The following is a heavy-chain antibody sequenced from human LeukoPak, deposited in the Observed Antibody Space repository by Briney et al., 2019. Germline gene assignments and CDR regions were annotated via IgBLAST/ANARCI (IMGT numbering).Heavy chain of an antibody. CDR1: GFPFSTYN. CDR2: ITSSSDTK. CDR3: EREIMGGTFDY. J-gene: IGHJ4*02. D-gene: IGHD1-26*01. V-gene: IGHV3-21*01. Sequence: GDSLRLSCAASGFPFSTYNVNWVRQATEKGLECVSSITSSSDTKYYADSIKGRLTSSRDKDRNSLHLQMYGLRGEDTAVYCCEREIMGGTFDYWGQGALVSVSS.